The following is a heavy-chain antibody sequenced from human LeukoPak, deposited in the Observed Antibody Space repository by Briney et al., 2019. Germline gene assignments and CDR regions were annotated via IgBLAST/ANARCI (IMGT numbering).Heavy chain of an antibody. CDR1: GFTFSGSA. V-gene: IGHV3-30-3*01. Sequence: GGSLRLSCAASGFTFSGSAMHWFRQAPGKGLEWVAIISYDGNDKYYTDSVKGRFTISRDKSKNTLYLQMNSLRAEDTAVYYCARDWDTAMGLWGQGTLVTVSS. D-gene: IGHD5-18*01. J-gene: IGHJ4*02. CDR3: ARDWDTAMGL. CDR2: ISYDGNDK.